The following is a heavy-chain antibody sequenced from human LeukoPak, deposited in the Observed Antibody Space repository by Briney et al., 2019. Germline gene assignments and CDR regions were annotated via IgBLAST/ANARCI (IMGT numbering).Heavy chain of an antibody. CDR3: ARERTTIVSGTTIGAY. D-gene: IGHD2/OR15-2a*01. CDR2: ISSSSSTI. Sequence: GGSLRLSCAASGFTFSSYRMNWVRQAPGKGLEWVSYISSSSSTIYYADSVKGRFTISRDNAKNSLFLQMNSLTADDTAVYYCARERTTIVSGTTIGAYWGQGTLVTVSS. J-gene: IGHJ4*02. V-gene: IGHV3-48*04. CDR1: GFTFSSYR.